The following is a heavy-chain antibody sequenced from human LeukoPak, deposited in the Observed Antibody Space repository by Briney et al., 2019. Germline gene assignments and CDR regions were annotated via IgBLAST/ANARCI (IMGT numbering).Heavy chain of an antibody. CDR3: ARDRSYFDY. CDR1: GYTFTGYY. Sequence: ASVKLSCKASGYTFTGYYMHWVRQAPGQGLEWMGWINPNSGGTNYAQKFQGRVTMTRDTSISTAYMELSRLRSDDTAVYYCARDRSYFDYWGQRSLVTVSS. V-gene: IGHV1-2*02. J-gene: IGHJ4*02. CDR2: INPNSGGT.